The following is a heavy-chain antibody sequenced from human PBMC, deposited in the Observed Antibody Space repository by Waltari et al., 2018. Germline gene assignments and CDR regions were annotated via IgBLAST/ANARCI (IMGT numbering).Heavy chain of an antibody. J-gene: IGHJ6*02. CDR1: GFTVSFSD. Sequence: EVQLVESGGGLVQSGGSLRFSCATLGFTVSFSDMHWARQAPGKGLEWLSYISVGSATIYYADSVKGRFSISRDDARNSLFLEINSLRAEDSAVYYCARAGEFRSHYYAMDVWGQGTAVSVSS. D-gene: IGHD3-10*01. V-gene: IGHV3-48*03. CDR2: ISVGSATI. CDR3: ARAGEFRSHYYAMDV.